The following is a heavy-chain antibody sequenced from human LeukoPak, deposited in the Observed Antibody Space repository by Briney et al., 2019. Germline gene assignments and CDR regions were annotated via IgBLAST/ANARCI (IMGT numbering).Heavy chain of an antibody. V-gene: IGHV4-39*01. CDR2: IYYSGST. CDR3: ARHYYGSGSYYNAFDY. CDR1: GGSISSSSYY. J-gene: IGHJ4*02. Sequence: SETLSLTCTVSGGSISSSSYYWGWIRQPPGKGLEWIGSIYYSGSTYYNPSLKSPVTISVDTSKNQFSLKLSSVTAADTAVYYCARHYYGSGSYYNAFDYWGQGTLVTVSS. D-gene: IGHD3-10*01.